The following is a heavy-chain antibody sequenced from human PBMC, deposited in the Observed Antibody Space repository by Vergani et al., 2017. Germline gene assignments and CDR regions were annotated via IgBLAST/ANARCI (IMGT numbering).Heavy chain of an antibody. CDR1: GFTFSNYA. J-gene: IGHJ3*01. V-gene: IGHV3-23*04. CDR2: ISGTGGGTT. CDR3: AKDNSIVVDAFDV. Sequence: EVKLVESGGDLVQPGGSLRLSCAASGFTFSNYAMNWVRRAPGKGLECVSTISGTGGGTTYYADSVKGRFTISRDNSKNTIYLQMNSLRADDTAVYYCAKDNSIVVDAFDVWGQGTMVTVSS. D-gene: IGHD2-2*01.